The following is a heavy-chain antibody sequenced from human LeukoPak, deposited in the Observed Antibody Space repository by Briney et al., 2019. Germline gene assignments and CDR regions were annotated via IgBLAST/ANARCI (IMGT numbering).Heavy chain of an antibody. D-gene: IGHD2-2*01. CDR1: GCFHHCGRYD. CDR2: IDYSGST. J-gene: IGHJ3*02. CDR3: ARQVDVGCSSTSCYGHGAFDI. Sequence: PSGTLSLNCTVSGCFHHCGRYDLGWTRQPPGTGLEWIGEIDYSGSTHYNPSLKSRVTISVDTSKNQFSLKLSSVTAADTAVYYCARQVDVGCSSTSCYGHGAFDIWGQGTVVTVSS. V-gene: IGHV4-39*01.